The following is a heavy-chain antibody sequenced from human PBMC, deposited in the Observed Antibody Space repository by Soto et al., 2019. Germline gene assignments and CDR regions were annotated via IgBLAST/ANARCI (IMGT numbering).Heavy chain of an antibody. D-gene: IGHD1-1*01. Sequence: PGGSLRLSCEASGFTFTAYSMNWVRQAPGKGLEWVSYISFARNIIHYTDSVKGRFTISRDNAKNSLYLQMSSLRAEDTALYYCAKDRPRRTSGYFFDYWGQGTPVT. CDR1: GFTFTAYS. CDR3: AKDRPRRTSGYFFDY. J-gene: IGHJ4*02. V-gene: IGHV3-48*01. CDR2: ISFARNII.